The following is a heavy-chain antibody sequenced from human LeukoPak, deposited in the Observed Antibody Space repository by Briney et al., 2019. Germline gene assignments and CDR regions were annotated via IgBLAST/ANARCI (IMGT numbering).Heavy chain of an antibody. J-gene: IGHJ4*02. CDR1: GDSISRDGYY. CDR2: HYYGGVA. CDR3: VRQGALLRSIAY. V-gene: IGHV4-39*01. D-gene: IGHD3-3*01. Sequence: SETLSLTCTVSGDSISRDGYYWGWIRQSPGKGLEWIGSHYYGGVAYYNRPLKSRVGMSIDTPKNQFYLRLTSVTAADTALYFCVRQGALLRSIAYWGQGILVTVSS.